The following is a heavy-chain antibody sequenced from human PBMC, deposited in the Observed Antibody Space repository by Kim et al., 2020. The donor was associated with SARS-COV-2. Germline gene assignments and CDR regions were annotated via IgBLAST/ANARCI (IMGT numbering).Heavy chain of an antibody. J-gene: IGHJ6*02. V-gene: IGHV1-69*13. CDR2: IIPIFGTA. CDR1: GGTFSSYA. CDR3: ARTGPNSSDYYYYGMDV. D-gene: IGHD2-21*01. Sequence: SVKVSCKASGGTFSSYAISWVRQAPGQGLEWMGGIIPIFGTANYAQKFQGRVTITADESTSTAYMELSSLRSEDTAVYYCARTGPNSSDYYYYGMDVWGQGTTVTVSS.